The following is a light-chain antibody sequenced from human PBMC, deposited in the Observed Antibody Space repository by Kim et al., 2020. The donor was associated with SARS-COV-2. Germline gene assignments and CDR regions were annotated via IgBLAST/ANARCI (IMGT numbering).Light chain of an antibody. CDR3: QAWDSSTGV. J-gene: IGLJ2*01. Sequence: SVPPGQTASITCSGDKLGDKYACWYQQKPGQSPVLVIYQDSKRPSGIPERFSGSNSGNTATLTISGTQAMDEADYYCQAWDSSTGVFGGGTQLTVL. CDR2: QDS. CDR1: KLGDKY. V-gene: IGLV3-1*01.